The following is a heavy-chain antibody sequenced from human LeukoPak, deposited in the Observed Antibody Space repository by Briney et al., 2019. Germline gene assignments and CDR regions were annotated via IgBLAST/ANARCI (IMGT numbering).Heavy chain of an antibody. CDR2: IFYSGTT. D-gene: IGHD2-15*01. CDR3: ARTTGGSFNNWFDT. V-gene: IGHV4-59*12. J-gene: IGHJ5*02. CDR1: GASIGSYY. Sequence: SETLSLTCTVSGASIGSYYWSWIRQSPGKGLEWIGYIFYSGTTSYNPSLKSRLTISVDTSKNQFSLRLSSVTAADTAVYYCARTTGGSFNNWFDTWGQGTLVTVSS.